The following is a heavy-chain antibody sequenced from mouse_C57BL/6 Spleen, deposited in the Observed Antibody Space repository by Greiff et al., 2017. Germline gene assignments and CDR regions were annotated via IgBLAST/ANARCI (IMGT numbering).Heavy chain of an antibody. CDR2: IDPSDSYT. CDR1: GYTFTSYW. CDR3: ARKNGGGGYDD. J-gene: IGHJ2*01. V-gene: IGHV1-50*01. D-gene: IGHD2-2*01. Sequence: VQLQQPGAELVKPGASVKLSCKASGYTFTSYWMQWVKQRPGQGLEWIGEIDPSDSYTNYNQKFKGKATLTVDTSSSTAYMQLSSLTSEDSAVYYCARKNGGGGYDDWGKGTTLTVSS.